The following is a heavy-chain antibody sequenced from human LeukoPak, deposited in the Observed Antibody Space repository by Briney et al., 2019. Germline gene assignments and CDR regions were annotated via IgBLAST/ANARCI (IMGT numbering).Heavy chain of an antibody. D-gene: IGHD3-22*01. CDR3: ASYSYYYDSSGYFDY. J-gene: IGHJ4*02. CDR1: GFTFSGFW. Sequence: GGSLRLSCAVSGFTFSGFWMSWSRQAPGKGLEWVASINSDGSEGYYADVVKGRFTISRDNAKNSLYLQINSLRAEDTAVYYCASYSYYYDSSGYFDYWGQGTLVTVSS. V-gene: IGHV3-7*03. CDR2: INSDGSEG.